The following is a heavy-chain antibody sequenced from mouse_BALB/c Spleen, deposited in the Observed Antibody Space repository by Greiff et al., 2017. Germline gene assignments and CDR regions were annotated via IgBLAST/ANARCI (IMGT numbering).Heavy chain of an antibody. D-gene: IGHD1-1*01. CDR1: GFAFSSYD. CDR2: ISSGGGST. Sequence: EVMLVESGGGLVKPGGSLKLSCAASGFAFSSYDMSWVRQTPEKRLEWVAYISSGGGSTYYPDTVKGRFTISRDNAKNTLYLQMSSLKSEDTAMYYCARHTYYYGSSYYYYAMDYWGQGTSVTVSS. CDR3: ARHTYYYGSSYYYYAMDY. J-gene: IGHJ4*01. V-gene: IGHV5-12-1*01.